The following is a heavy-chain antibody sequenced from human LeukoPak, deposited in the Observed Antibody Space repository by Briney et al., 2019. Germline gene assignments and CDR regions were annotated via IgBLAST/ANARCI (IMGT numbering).Heavy chain of an antibody. CDR3: ANGPQYNTLTGYYKVRSHLDY. CDR1: GFTFSSYG. J-gene: IGHJ4*02. D-gene: IGHD3-9*01. Sequence: GGSLRLSCAASGFTFSSYGMHWVRQAPGKGLEWVAFIRYDGSIKHYADSVKGRFTISRDNSKNTLYLQMNSLRAEDTAVYYCANGPQYNTLTGYYKVRSHLDYWGQGTLVTVSS. V-gene: IGHV3-30*02. CDR2: IRYDGSIK.